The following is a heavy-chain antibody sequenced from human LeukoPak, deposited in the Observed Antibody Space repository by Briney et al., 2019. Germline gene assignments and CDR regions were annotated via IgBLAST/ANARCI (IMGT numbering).Heavy chain of an antibody. J-gene: IGHJ3*02. D-gene: IGHD3-10*01. Sequence: GGSLRLSCAASGFTFSSYGMHWVRQAPGKGLEWVAFIRYDGSNKYYADSVKGRFTISRDNSKNTLYLQMNSLRAGATAVYYCAKDRWFGESDAFDIRGQGTMVTVSA. V-gene: IGHV3-30*02. CDR3: AKDRWFGESDAFDI. CDR2: IRYDGSNK. CDR1: GFTFSSYG.